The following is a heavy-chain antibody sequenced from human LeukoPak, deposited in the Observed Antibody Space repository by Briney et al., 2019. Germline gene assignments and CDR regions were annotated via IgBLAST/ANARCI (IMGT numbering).Heavy chain of an antibody. CDR2: INHSGST. J-gene: IGHJ4*02. Sequence: SDTLSLTCAVYGGSFSGYYWSWMRQPPGKGLEWMGEINHSGSTNYNPSLQSRVTISVDTSKNQFSLKLSSVTAANTAVYYGARLRGVATTQPRGYYFDYWGQGTLVTVSS. CDR1: GGSFSGYY. V-gene: IGHV4-34*01. CDR3: ARLRGVATTQPRGYYFDY. D-gene: IGHD5-12*01.